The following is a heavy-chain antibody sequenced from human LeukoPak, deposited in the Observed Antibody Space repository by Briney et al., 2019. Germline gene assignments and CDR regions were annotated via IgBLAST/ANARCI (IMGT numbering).Heavy chain of an antibody. CDR3: ASHDPQTPYYYYYYMDV. J-gene: IGHJ6*03. CDR1: GYTFTSYA. V-gene: IGHV1-69*13. Sequence: ASVKVSCKASGYTFTSYAISWVRQAPGQGLEWMGGIIPIFGTANYAQKFQGRVTITADESTSTAYMELSSLRSEDTAVYYCASHDPQTPYYYYYYMDVWGKGTTVTVSS. CDR2: IIPIFGTA.